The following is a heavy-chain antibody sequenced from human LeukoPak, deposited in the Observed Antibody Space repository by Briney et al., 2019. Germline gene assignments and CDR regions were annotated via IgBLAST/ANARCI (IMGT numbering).Heavy chain of an antibody. CDR2: ISAYNGNT. J-gene: IGHJ3*02. D-gene: IGHD3-3*01. Sequence: ASVKVSCKASGGTFSSYAISWVRQAPGQGLEWMGWISAYNGNTNYAQKLQGRVTMTTDTSTSTAYMELRSLRSDDTAVYYCAREEDYDFWSGYYNGRRVDAFDIWXXGTXVTVSS. CDR1: GGTFSSYA. V-gene: IGHV1-18*01. CDR3: AREEDYDFWSGYYNGRRVDAFDI.